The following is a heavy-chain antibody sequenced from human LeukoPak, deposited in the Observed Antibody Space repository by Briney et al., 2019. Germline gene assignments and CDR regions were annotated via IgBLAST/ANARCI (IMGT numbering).Heavy chain of an antibody. CDR1: GGSISSYY. D-gene: IGHD5-18*01. V-gene: IGHV4-59*08. CDR3: ARTGPGYSYGLVFDY. CDR2: IYYSGST. J-gene: IGHJ4*02. Sequence: SETLSLTCTVSGGSISSYYWSWIRQPPGKGLEWIGYIYYSGSTNYNPSLKSRVTISVDTSKNQFSLKLSSVTAADTAVYYCARTGPGYSYGLVFDYWGQGTLVTVSS.